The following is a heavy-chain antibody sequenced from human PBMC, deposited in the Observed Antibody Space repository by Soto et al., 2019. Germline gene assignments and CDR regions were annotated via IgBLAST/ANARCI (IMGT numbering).Heavy chain of an antibody. V-gene: IGHV1-8*01. Sequence: QVQLVQSGAEVKKPGASVKVSCKASGYTFTSYDINWVRQATGQGLEWMGWMNPNSGNTGYAQKFQGGVTMTRNTSIRTAYMERSRLRSEDTAVYYCARSSRRYSSSWYGGYFDYWGQGTLVTVSS. CDR2: MNPNSGNT. D-gene: IGHD6-13*01. CDR3: ARSSRRYSSSWYGGYFDY. CDR1: GYTFTSYD. J-gene: IGHJ4*02.